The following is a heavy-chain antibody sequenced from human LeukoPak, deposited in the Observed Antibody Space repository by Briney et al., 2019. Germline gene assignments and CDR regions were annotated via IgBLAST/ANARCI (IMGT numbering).Heavy chain of an antibody. Sequence: ASVKVSCKASGYTFTGYYMHWVRQSPGQGLKWRGWINPNSGGTNYAQKFQGRVTMTRDTSISTAYMELSSLRSEDMAVYYCARSPIFPFGVVSGERDRLDPWGQGTLVTVSS. D-gene: IGHD3-3*01. J-gene: IGHJ5*02. CDR2: INPNSGGT. V-gene: IGHV1-2*02. CDR1: GYTFTGYY. CDR3: ARSPIFPFGVVSGERDRLDP.